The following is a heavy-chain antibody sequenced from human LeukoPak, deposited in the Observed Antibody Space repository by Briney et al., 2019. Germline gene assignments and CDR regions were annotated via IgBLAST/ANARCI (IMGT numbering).Heavy chain of an antibody. J-gene: IGHJ4*02. Sequence: ASVKVSCKASGYTFTGYYMHWVRQAPGQGLEWMGWINPNSGGTNYAQKFQGRVTMTRDTSISTAYMELSRLRSDDTAVHYCARGVSSTSNLDYWGQGTLVTVSS. D-gene: IGHD2-2*01. V-gene: IGHV1-2*02. CDR3: ARGVSSTSNLDY. CDR1: GYTFTGYY. CDR2: INPNSGGT.